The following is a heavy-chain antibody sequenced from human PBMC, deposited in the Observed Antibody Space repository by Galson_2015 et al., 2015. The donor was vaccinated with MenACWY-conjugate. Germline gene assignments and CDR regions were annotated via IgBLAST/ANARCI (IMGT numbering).Heavy chain of an antibody. CDR2: ITKDATGR. J-gene: IGHJ2*01. V-gene: IGHV3-74*03. Sequence: SLRLSCAASGFSFSTKWMHWVRQAPGKGPEWVSRITKDATGRMYAESVQGSFTISRDNATDALFLQMNSLRVDDTAVYYCAREAEAMGDWYFDLWGRGTLVTVSS. D-gene: IGHD6-25*01. CDR3: AREAEAMGDWYFDL. CDR1: GFSFSTKW.